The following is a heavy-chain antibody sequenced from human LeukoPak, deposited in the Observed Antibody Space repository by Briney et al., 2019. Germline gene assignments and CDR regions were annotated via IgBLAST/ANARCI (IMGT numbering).Heavy chain of an antibody. V-gene: IGHV3-64D*06. CDR3: PKYRLGAGDY. J-gene: IGHJ4*02. Sequence: GGSLRLSCSASGFTFSSYNMHWVRQAPGRGLEYVSAITSNGDTTYYADSVKGRFTISRDNSKNTLYLQMTSLRAEDTAIYYCPKYRLGAGDYLRRRSQVTVSS. CDR2: ITSNGDTT. CDR1: GFTFSSYN. D-gene: IGHD7-27*01.